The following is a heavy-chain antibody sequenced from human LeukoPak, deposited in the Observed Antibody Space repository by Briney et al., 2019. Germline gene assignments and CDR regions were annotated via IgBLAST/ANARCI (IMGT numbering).Heavy chain of an antibody. Sequence: SETLSLTCSVSGGSISSYYWSWIRQPPGKGLEWIGYIYYSGSTNYNPSLKSRVTISVDTSKNQFSLKLSSVTAADTAVYYCARRSFSTYAFHIWGQGTMVTVSS. J-gene: IGHJ3*02. CDR3: ARRSFSTYAFHI. CDR2: IYYSGST. D-gene: IGHD3-3*02. CDR1: GGSISSYY. V-gene: IGHV4-59*08.